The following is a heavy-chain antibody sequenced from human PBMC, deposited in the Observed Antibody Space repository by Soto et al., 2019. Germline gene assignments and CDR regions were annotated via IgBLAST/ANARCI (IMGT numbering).Heavy chain of an antibody. V-gene: IGHV3-53*01. CDR3: ARGPRGIAVAGTRYFDY. D-gene: IGHD6-19*01. J-gene: IGHJ4*02. Sequence: PGGSLRLSCAASGFTVSSNYMSWVRQAPGKGLEWVSVIYSGGSTYYADSVKGRLTISRDNSKNTLYLQMNSLRAEDTAVYYCARGPRGIAVAGTRYFDYWGQGTLVTVSS. CDR2: IYSGGST. CDR1: GFTVSSNY.